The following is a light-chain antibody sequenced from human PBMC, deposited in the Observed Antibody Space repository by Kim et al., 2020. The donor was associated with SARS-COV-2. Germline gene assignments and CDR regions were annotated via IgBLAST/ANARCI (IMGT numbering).Light chain of an antibody. CDR1: SLRIYY. CDR2: GKN. V-gene: IGLV3-19*01. Sequence: SSELTQDPAVSVALGQTVRITCQGDSLRIYYASRYQQKPGQAPVLVIYGKNNRPSGIPDRFSGSSSGNTASLTITGAQADDESDYYCKSRDSSGNVVFGGGTKLTVL. J-gene: IGLJ2*01. CDR3: KSRDSSGNVV.